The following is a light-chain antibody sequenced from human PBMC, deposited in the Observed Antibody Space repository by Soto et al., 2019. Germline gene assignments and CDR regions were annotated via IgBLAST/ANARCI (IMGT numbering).Light chain of an antibody. CDR3: QHYNDWPQT. CDR2: GAF. V-gene: IGKV3-15*01. CDR1: QSVSSN. J-gene: IGKJ1*01. Sequence: EIVMTQSPVTLSVSPGERVTLSCRASQSVSSNLAWYQQKPGQAPSLLIYGAFTRATGIPARFSGTGSGTEFTLTISSLQSEDFALYYCQHYNDWPQTFGQGTKVDI.